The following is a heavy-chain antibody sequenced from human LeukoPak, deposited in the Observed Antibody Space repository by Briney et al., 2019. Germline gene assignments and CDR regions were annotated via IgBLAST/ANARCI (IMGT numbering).Heavy chain of an antibody. D-gene: IGHD1-1*01. V-gene: IGHV4-34*01. J-gene: IGHJ4*03. Sequence: ASETLSLTCAVYGGSFSRYYWSWIRQSPGKGLEWIAEINHRGDTNYNPSVKSRVTISVDTSKNQFSLKVTSLTAADTAVYFCARGPTISETGYFDYWGRGTLVTVSS. CDR1: GGSFSRYY. CDR2: INHRGDT. CDR3: ARGPTISETGYFDY.